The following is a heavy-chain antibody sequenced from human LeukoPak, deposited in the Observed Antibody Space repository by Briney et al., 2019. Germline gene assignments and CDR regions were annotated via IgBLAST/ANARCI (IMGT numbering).Heavy chain of an antibody. V-gene: IGHV3-33*01. CDR2: IWYDGSYI. D-gene: IGHD2-21*02. CDR3: ASSRLVVVTAILNYYYMDV. J-gene: IGHJ6*03. Sequence: SGGSLRLSCAASGFKFGLYGMHWVRQAPGKGLDWVAVIWYDGSYIYYSDSVKGRFTISRDNSKNTLYLQMNSLRAEDTAVYYCASSRLVVVTAILNYYYMDVWGKGTTVTVSS. CDR1: GFKFGLYG.